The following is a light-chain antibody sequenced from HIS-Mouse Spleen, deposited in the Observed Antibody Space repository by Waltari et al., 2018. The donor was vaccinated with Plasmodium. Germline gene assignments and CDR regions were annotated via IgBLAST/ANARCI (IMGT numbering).Light chain of an antibody. CDR3: YSTDSSGNHRV. CDR2: KDS. V-gene: IGLV3-10*01. CDR1: ALPKKY. J-gene: IGLJ3*02. Sequence: SYELTQPPSVSVSPGQTARITCSGDALPKKYAYWYQQKSGQAPVLVIYKDSKRPSGIPEGLSGSRSGRMASLTISGAQVEDEADYYCYSTDSSGNHRVFGGGTKLTVL.